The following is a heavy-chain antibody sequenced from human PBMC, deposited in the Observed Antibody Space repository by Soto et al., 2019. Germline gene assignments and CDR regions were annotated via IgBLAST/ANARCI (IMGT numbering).Heavy chain of an antibody. CDR2: IYPGDSDT. CDR3: ARHPVDTAMVTVLDI. Sequence: GESLKISCKGSGYSFTSYWIGWVRQMPGKGLEWMGIIYPGDSDTRYSPSFQGQVTISADKSISTAYLQWSSLKASDTAMYYCARHPVDTAMVTVLDIWGQGTMVTVSS. J-gene: IGHJ3*02. V-gene: IGHV5-51*01. CDR1: GYSFTSYW. D-gene: IGHD5-18*01.